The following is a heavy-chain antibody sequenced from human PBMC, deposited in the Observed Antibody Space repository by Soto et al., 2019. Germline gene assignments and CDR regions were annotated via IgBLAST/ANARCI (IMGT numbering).Heavy chain of an antibody. Sequence: GGSLRLSCAASGFTFSSYAMSWVRQAPGKGLEWVSAISGSGGSTYYADSVKGRFTISRDNSKNTLYLQMNSLRAEDTAVYYCAKDYPDSGYDLDWFDPWGQGTLVTVSS. V-gene: IGHV3-23*01. D-gene: IGHD5-12*01. CDR1: GFTFSSYA. CDR3: AKDYPDSGYDLDWFDP. CDR2: ISGSGGST. J-gene: IGHJ5*02.